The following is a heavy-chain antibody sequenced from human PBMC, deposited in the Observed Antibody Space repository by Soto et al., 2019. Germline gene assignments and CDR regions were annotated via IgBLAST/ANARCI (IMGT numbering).Heavy chain of an antibody. J-gene: IGHJ4*02. D-gene: IGHD5-12*01. V-gene: IGHV1-2*02. CDR3: GRGRSGQIVVFY. Sequence: ASVKVSCKASGYTFTGHYIHWVRQAPEQGPEWMGEIGPESGATRYAQKFQGRVTMTRDMSITTVYMELNNLSPDDTAVYYCGRGRSGQIVVFYWGQGTPVTV. CDR1: GYTFTGHY. CDR2: IGPESGAT.